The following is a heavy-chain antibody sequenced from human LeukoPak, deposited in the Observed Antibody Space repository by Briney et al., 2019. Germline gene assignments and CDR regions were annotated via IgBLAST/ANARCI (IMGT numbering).Heavy chain of an antibody. D-gene: IGHD1-26*01. CDR2: ISAYNGNT. J-gene: IGHJ3*02. V-gene: IGHV1-18*01. CDR1: GYTFTSYG. Sequence: ASVKVSCKASGYTFTSYGISWVRQAPGQGLEWMGWISAYNGNTNYAQKLQGRVTMTTDTSTSTAYRELSSLRSEDTAVYYCARRSIVGARLAFDIWGQGTMVTVSS. CDR3: ARRSIVGARLAFDI.